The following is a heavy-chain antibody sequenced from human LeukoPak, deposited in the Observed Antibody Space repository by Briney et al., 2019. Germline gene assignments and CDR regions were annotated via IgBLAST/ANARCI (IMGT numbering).Heavy chain of an antibody. CDR2: INHSGST. J-gene: IGHJ1*01. V-gene: IGHV4-34*01. Sequence: PSETLSLTCAVYGGSFSGYYWSWIRQPPGKGLEWIGEINHSGSTNYNPSLKSRVTISVDTSKNQFSLKLSSVTAADTAVYYCARGYSSSWFAGLYFQHWGQGTLVTVSS. CDR1: GGSFSGYY. D-gene: IGHD6-13*01. CDR3: ARGYSSSWFAGLYFQH.